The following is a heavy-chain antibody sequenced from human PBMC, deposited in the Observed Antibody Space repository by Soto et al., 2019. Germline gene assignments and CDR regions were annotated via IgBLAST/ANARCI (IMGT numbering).Heavy chain of an antibody. CDR2: ISAYNGNT. Sequence: ASVKVSCKASGYTFTSYGISWVRQAPGQGLEWMGWISAYNGNTNYAQKLQGRVTMTTDTSTSAAYMELRSLRSDDTAVYYCARDRSNMVRGVIMINWFDPWGQGTLVTVSS. CDR1: GYTFTSYG. D-gene: IGHD3-10*01. J-gene: IGHJ5*02. CDR3: ARDRSNMVRGVIMINWFDP. V-gene: IGHV1-18*04.